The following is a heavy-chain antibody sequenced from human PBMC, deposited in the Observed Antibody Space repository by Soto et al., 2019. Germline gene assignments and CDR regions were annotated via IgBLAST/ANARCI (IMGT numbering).Heavy chain of an antibody. CDR1: GFTFSDHY. CDR2: TRNKANSFAT. V-gene: IGHV3-72*01. CDR3: AREFMTTVTYFDY. J-gene: IGHJ4*02. Sequence: GGSLRLSCAASGFTFSDHYMDWVRQAPGKGLEWVGRTRNKANSFATEYAASVKGRFTIFRDDSKNSLYLQMSSLKTEDTAMYYCAREFMTTVTYFDYWGQGTLVTVSS. D-gene: IGHD4-17*01.